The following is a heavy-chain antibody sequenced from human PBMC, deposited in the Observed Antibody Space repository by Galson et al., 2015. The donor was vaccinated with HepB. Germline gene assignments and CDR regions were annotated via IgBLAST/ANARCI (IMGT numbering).Heavy chain of an antibody. CDR3: AREGIAAALFDY. CDR1: GGTFSSYA. J-gene: IGHJ4*02. V-gene: IGHV1-69*13. Sequence: SVKVSCKASGGTFSSYAISWVRQAPGQGLEWMGGIIPIFGTANYAQKFQGRVTITADESTSTAYMELSSLRSEDTAVYYCAREGIAAALFDYWGQGTLVTVSS. CDR2: IIPIFGTA. D-gene: IGHD6-13*01.